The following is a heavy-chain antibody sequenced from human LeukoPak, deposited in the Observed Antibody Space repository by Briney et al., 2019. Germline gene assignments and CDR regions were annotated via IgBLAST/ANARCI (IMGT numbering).Heavy chain of an antibody. CDR2: MYYSGST. J-gene: IGHJ4*02. CDR3: ARRAYSSGYYYFDY. CDR1: GGSISSYY. V-gene: IGHV4-59*08. Sequence: SETLSLTCTEPGGSISSYYWSWIRQPPGKGLEWIGYMYYSGSTNYNPSLKSRVTISVDTSKDQFSLQLSSVPAAETAVYYCARRAYSSGYYYFDYWGQGTLVTVSS. D-gene: IGHD3-22*01.